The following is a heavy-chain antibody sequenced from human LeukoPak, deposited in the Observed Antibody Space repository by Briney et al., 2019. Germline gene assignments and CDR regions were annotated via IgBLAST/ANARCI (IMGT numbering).Heavy chain of an antibody. CDR3: AKDRLYSSSWDNFDY. J-gene: IGHJ4*02. D-gene: IGHD6-13*01. CDR1: GFTFSSYA. CDR2: ISGSGGST. Sequence: PGGSLRLSCAASGFTFSSYAMSWVRQAPGKGLEWVSAISGSGGSTYHADPVKGRFTISRDNSKNTLYLQMNSLRAEDTAVYYCAKDRLYSSSWDNFDYWGQGTLVTVSS. V-gene: IGHV3-23*01.